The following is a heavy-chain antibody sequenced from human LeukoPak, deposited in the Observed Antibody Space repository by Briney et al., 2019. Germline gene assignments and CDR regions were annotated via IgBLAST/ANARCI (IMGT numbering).Heavy chain of an antibody. D-gene: IGHD3-16*02. CDR2: INPSGGST. CDR3: ARDHGDYDYVWGSYRPSRLNYFDY. J-gene: IGHJ4*02. V-gene: IGHV1-46*01. CDR1: GYTFTSYY. Sequence: ASVKVSFKASGYTFTSYYMHWVRQAPGQGLEWMGLINPSGGSTSYAQKFQGRVTMTRDMSTSTVYMELSSLRSEDTAVYYCARDHGDYDYVWGSYRPSRLNYFDYWGQGTLVTVSS.